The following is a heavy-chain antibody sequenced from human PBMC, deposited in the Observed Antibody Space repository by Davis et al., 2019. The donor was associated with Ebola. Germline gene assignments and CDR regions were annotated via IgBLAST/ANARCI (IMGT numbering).Heavy chain of an antibody. J-gene: IGHJ4*02. V-gene: IGHV3-23*01. CDR1: GFSFPSYA. Sequence: GGSLRLSCAGSGFSFPSYAMSWVRQAPGRGLEWVSCISPSAGSTFYADSVNGRFTISRDNSKSTLYLQMYSLRVEDTAVYYCARGLWEEFDQWGQGTPVTVYS. CDR3: ARGLWEEFDQ. D-gene: IGHD1-26*01. CDR2: ISPSAGST.